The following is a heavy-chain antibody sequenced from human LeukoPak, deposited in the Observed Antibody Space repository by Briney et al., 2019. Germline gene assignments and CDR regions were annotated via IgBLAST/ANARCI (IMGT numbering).Heavy chain of an antibody. V-gene: IGHV3-23*01. J-gene: IGHJ4*02. CDR2: ISGSGGST. CDR3: AKGLLPQVRLYYFDY. Sequence: PGGSLRLSCAASGFTFSSYWMSWVRQAPGKGLEWVSAISGSGGSTYYADSVKGRFTISRDNSKNTLYLQMNSLRAEDTAVYYCAKGLLPQVRLYYFDYWGQGTLVTVSS. CDR1: GFTFSSYW.